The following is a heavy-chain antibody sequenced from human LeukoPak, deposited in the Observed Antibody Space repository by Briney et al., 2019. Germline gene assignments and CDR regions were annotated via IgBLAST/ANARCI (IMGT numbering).Heavy chain of an antibody. D-gene: IGHD2-2*02. J-gene: IGHJ5*02. CDR3: ASRRIVVVPAAILNWFDP. CDR2: INHSGST. CDR1: GGSFSGYY. V-gene: IGHV4-34*01. Sequence: PSETLSLTCAVYGGSFSGYYWSWIRQPPGKGLEWIGEINHSGSTNYNPSLKSRVTISVDTSKNQFSLKLSSVTAADTAVYYCASRRIVVVPAAILNWFDPWGQGTLVTVSS.